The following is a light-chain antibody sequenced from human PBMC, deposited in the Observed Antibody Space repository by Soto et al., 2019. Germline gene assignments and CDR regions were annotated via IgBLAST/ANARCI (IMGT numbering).Light chain of an antibody. V-gene: IGKV1-39*01. J-gene: IGKJ2*01. CDR3: QQGYSSPQT. CDR2: AAS. Sequence: DILMTQSPFSLSASVGDRVTITCRASQTISTYLIWYQQKPGKAPKLLIYAASTLLSGVPSRFSGSGSGTEFTLTISSLQPEDSATYYCQQGYSSPQTFGQGTKLEIK. CDR1: QTISTY.